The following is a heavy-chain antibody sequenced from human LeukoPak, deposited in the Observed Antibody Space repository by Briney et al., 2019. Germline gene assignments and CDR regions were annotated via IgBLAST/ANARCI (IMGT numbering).Heavy chain of an antibody. CDR2: LYHGGST. V-gene: IGHV3-66*01. J-gene: IGHJ4*02. CDR1: GVIVRSNY. CDR3: ATRRFGELTY. D-gene: IGHD3-10*01. Sequence: GGSLRLSCLGSGVIVRSNYMTWVRQAAGKGLEWVSILYHGGSTYYADSVKGRFSISRDTSKNTLYLQMNSLRVEDTAVYYCATRRFGELTYWGQGTLVTVSS.